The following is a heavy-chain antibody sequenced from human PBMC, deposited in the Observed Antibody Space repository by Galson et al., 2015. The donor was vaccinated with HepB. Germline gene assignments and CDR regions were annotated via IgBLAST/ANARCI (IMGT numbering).Heavy chain of an antibody. Sequence: SLRLSCAASGFTFSGSAMHWVRQASGKGLEWVGRIRSKANSYATAYAASVKGRFTISRDDSKNTAYLQMNSLKTEDTAVYYCTRQGYGDYYYYYGMDVWGQGTTVTVSS. CDR3: TRQGYGDYYYYYGMDV. CDR1: GFTFSGSA. J-gene: IGHJ6*02. D-gene: IGHD4-17*01. CDR2: IRSKANSYAT. V-gene: IGHV3-73*01.